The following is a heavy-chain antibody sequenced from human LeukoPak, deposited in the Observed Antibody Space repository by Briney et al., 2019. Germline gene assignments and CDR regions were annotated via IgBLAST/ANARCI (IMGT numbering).Heavy chain of an antibody. J-gene: IGHJ5*02. Sequence: GGSLRLSCAASGFTLSEYGIHWVRQAPGKGLEWVAVLSYDGSDRYYADSVNGRFTISRDISSDTVSLQMNSLRVEDTALYFCARDRINIMLVHDSGLDLWGQGTLVTVSS. CDR1: GFTLSEYG. CDR3: ARDRINIMLVHDSGLDL. D-gene: IGHD2-21*01. CDR2: LSYDGSDR. V-gene: IGHV3-30*01.